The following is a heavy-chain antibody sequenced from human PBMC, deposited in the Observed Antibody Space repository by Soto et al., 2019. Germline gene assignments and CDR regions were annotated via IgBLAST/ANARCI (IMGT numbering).Heavy chain of an antibody. CDR2: IYYTGST. Sequence: QVQLQESGPGLVKPSETLSLTCTVSAGSVSSERHYWSWIRQTPGKGLEWIGYIYYTGSTNYNPSLKGRVTTSVDTSRDQVSLRRSAVTGADTAVYYCARDQHDLRSGSYYYAMEVWGQGTKVTVSS. D-gene: IGHD3-3*01. J-gene: IGHJ6*02. CDR1: AGSVSSERHY. CDR3: ARDQHDLRSGSYYYAMEV. V-gene: IGHV4-61*01.